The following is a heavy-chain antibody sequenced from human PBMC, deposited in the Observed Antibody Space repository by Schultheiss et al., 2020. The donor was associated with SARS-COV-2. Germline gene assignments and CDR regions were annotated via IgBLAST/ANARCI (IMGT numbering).Heavy chain of an antibody. CDR1: GGSISVYY. Sequence: SETLSLTCTVSGGSISVYYWSWIRQPPGKGLEWIGYIYYSGNTNYNPSLKSRVTMSVDTSKNQFSLKLSSVTAADTAVYYCARDGEYYDPYMDVWGKGTTVTVSS. CDR2: IYYSGNT. CDR3: ARDGEYYDPYMDV. D-gene: IGHD3-3*01. J-gene: IGHJ6*03. V-gene: IGHV4-59*12.